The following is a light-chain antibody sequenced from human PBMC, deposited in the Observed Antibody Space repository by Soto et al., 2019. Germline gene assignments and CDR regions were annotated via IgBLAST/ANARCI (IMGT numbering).Light chain of an antibody. CDR1: QDIRNH. J-gene: IGKJ4*01. V-gene: IGKV1-27*01. CDR3: QKHDCAPRT. Sequence: DIQMTQSPSSLSASVGDRVTITCRTSQDIRNHLYWYQQKPGKAPKLLIHTSNTLQSGVPSRFSGSGSGTDFTLNISCLHPDDFANYYCQKHDCAPRTFGGGTKVEIK. CDR2: TSN.